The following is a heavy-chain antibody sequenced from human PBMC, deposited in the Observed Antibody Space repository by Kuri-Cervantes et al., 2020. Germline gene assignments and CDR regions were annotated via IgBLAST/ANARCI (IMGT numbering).Heavy chain of an antibody. CDR3: AREGEGYCGGGSCYSGNWFDP. D-gene: IGHD2-15*01. V-gene: IGHV4-59*12. CDR2: IYYSGST. Sequence: SETLSLTCTVSGGSISSYYWSWIRQPPGKGLEWIGYIYYSGSTNYNPSLKSRVTISVDTSKNQFSLKLSSVTAADTAVYYCAREGEGYCGGGSCYSGNWFDPWGQGTLVTVSS. CDR1: GGSISSYY. J-gene: IGHJ5*02.